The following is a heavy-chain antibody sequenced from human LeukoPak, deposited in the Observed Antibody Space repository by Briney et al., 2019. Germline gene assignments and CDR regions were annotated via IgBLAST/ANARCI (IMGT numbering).Heavy chain of an antibody. CDR3: ARALKAVWGSYRLNWFDP. CDR1: GGSISSSSYY. CDR2: IYYSGST. D-gene: IGHD3-16*02. J-gene: IGHJ5*02. V-gene: IGHV4-39*07. Sequence: SETLSLTCTVSGGSISSSSYYWGWIRQPPGKGLEWIGSIYYSGSTYYNPSLKSRVTISVDTSKNQFSLKLSSVTAADTAVYYCARALKAVWGSYRLNWFDPWGQGTLVTVSS.